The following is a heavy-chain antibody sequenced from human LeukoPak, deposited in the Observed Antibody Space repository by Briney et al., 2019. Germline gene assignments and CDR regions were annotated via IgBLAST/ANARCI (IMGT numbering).Heavy chain of an antibody. CDR1: GXSISSSNW. D-gene: IGHD3-22*01. V-gene: IGHV4-4*02. CDR3: ARDRRYTASWYQNYDSGGTYPTFDY. J-gene: IGHJ4*02. CDR2: IQHSGST. Sequence: PSGTLSLTCGVSGXSISSSNWWTWVRQPPGNGLEWIGEIQHSGSTNYNPSLKSRVTLSVDKSKNHFSLNLISVTAADTAVYYCARDRRYTASWYQNYDSGGTYPTFDYWGQGTLVTVSS.